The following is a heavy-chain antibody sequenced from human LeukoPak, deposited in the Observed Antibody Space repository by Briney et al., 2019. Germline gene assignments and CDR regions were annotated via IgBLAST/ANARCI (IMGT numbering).Heavy chain of an antibody. D-gene: IGHD3-16*01. J-gene: IGHJ4*02. CDR3: ATGPILQPLGD. CDR2: IWYDGSNK. V-gene: IGHV3-33*08. CDR1: GFTFSSYG. Sequence: PGGSLRLSCAASGFTFSSYGMPWVRQAPGKGLEWVAVIWYDGSNKYYADSVKGRFTISRDNSKNTLYLQMNSLRAEDTAVYYCATGPILQPLGDWGQGTLVTVSS.